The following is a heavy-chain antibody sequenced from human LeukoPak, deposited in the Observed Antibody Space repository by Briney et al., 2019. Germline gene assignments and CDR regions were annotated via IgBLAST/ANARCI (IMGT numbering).Heavy chain of an antibody. CDR1: GFTFSSYA. D-gene: IGHD3-3*01. Sequence: PGGSLRLSXAASGFTFSSYAMSWVRQAPGKGLEWVSAISGSGGSTYYADSVKGRFTISRDNSKNTLYLQMNGLRAEDTAVYYCATPPPEYYDFWSGYLQGNYFDYWGQGTLVTVSS. J-gene: IGHJ4*02. CDR3: ATPPPEYYDFWSGYLQGNYFDY. V-gene: IGHV3-23*01. CDR2: ISGSGGST.